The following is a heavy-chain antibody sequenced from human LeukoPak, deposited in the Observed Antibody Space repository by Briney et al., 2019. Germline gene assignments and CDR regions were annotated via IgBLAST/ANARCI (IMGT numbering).Heavy chain of an antibody. CDR3: AKDGLLYCSSTSCRPDYYYYYMNV. D-gene: IGHD2-2*01. CDR1: GFTFDDYA. J-gene: IGHJ6*03. V-gene: IGHV3-43*02. Sequence: GGSLRLSCAASGFTFDDYAMHWVRQAPGKGLEWVSLITGDGGSTYYADSVKGRFTISRDNSKNSLYLQMNSLRTEDTALYYCAKDGLLYCSSTSCRPDYYYYYMNVWGKGTTVTVSS. CDR2: ITGDGGST.